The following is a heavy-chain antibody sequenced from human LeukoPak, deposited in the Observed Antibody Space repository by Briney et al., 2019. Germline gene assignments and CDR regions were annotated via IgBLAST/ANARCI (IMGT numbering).Heavy chain of an antibody. J-gene: IGHJ6*03. CDR3: ARHVVGAAAGRLAYYYMDV. CDR1: GGSISSYY. V-gene: IGHV4-59*01. D-gene: IGHD6-13*01. Sequence: SETLSLTCTVSGGSISSYYWSWIRQPPGKGLEWIGYIYYSGSTSYNPSLKSRVTISVDTSKNQFSLKLSSVTAADTAVYYCARHVVGAAAGRLAYYYMDVWGKGTTVTISS. CDR2: IYYSGST.